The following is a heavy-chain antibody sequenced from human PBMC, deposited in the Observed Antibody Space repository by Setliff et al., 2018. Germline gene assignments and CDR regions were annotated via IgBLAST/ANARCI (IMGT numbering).Heavy chain of an antibody. J-gene: IGHJ6*02. V-gene: IGHV3-21*05. Sequence: GGSLRLSCAASGFTFSSYEMNWVRQAPGKGLEWVSYISSSGSYIYYADSVKGRFTISRDNAKNSLYLQMNSLRAEDTAVYYCARDGGIYGSGTIFRYYYYGMDVWGQGTTVTVSS. D-gene: IGHD3-10*01. CDR3: ARDGGIYGSGTIFRYYYYGMDV. CDR1: GFTFSSYE. CDR2: ISSSGSYI.